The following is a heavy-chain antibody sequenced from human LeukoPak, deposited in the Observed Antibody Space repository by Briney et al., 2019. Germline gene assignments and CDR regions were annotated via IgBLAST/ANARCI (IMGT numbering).Heavy chain of an antibody. J-gene: IGHJ5*02. Sequence: SETLSLTCTVSGGSISSYYWSWIRQPPGKGLEWIGYIYYSGSTNYNPSLKSRVTISIDTSKNQFSLKLTSVSAADTAVYHCARAEGHWFDPWGQGILFTVSS. CDR3: ARAEGHWFDP. CDR1: GGSISSYY. CDR2: IYYSGST. V-gene: IGHV4-59*01.